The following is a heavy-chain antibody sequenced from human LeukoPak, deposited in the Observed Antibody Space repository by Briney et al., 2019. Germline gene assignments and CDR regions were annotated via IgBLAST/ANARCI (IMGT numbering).Heavy chain of an antibody. CDR1: GYTLTELS. V-gene: IGHV1-24*01. CDR2: FDPEDGET. J-gene: IGHJ4*02. D-gene: IGHD1-26*01. CDR3: AAHSGSSITLDY. Sequence: ASVKVSCKVSGYTLTELSMHWVRQAPGKGLEWMGGFDPEDGETIYAQKFQGRVTITTDESTSTAYMELSSLRSEDTAVYYCAAHSGSSITLDYWGQGTLVTVSS.